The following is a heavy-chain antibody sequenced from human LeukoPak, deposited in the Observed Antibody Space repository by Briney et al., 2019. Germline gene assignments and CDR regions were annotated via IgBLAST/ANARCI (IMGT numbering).Heavy chain of an antibody. D-gene: IGHD3-22*01. V-gene: IGHV3-23*01. CDR3: AKGYYYDRPYFDY. CDR2: ISGSGGNT. CDR1: GFTFSNYG. Sequence: GGTLRLSRAASGFTFSNYGMNWVRQAPGKGLEWVSAISGSGGNTDYADSVKGRFTISRDNSKNTLYLQMNSLRAEDTAVYYCAKGYYYDRPYFDYWGQGTLVTVSS. J-gene: IGHJ4*02.